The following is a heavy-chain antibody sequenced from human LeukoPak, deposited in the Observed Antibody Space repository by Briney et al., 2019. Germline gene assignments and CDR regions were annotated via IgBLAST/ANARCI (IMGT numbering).Heavy chain of an antibody. CDR3: AKDLEDTAVGFDY. V-gene: IGHV3-23*01. Sequence: PGGSLSLSCAASGYTFSSYAMSGVRQAPGQGLEWVSGISGSVGSTYYADSVKGRFTISRDNSKNTLYPQMNSLRAEDTAVYYCAKDLEDTAVGFDYWGQGTLVTVSS. J-gene: IGHJ4*02. D-gene: IGHD5-18*01. CDR1: GYTFSSYA. CDR2: ISGSVGST.